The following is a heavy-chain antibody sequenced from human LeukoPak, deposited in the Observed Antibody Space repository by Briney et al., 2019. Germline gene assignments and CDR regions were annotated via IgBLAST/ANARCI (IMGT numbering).Heavy chain of an antibody. D-gene: IGHD5-12*01. CDR1: GFTFDDYA. J-gene: IGHJ4*02. Sequence: QPGRSLRLSCAVSGFTFDDYAMHWVRQVPGKGLEWVSGISWNSETIGYADSVKGRFTTSRDNAKNSLYLQMNSLRAEDTALYYCATNGGGDSGYGNFDYWGQGTLVTVSS. CDR3: ATNGGGDSGYGNFDY. CDR2: ISWNSETI. V-gene: IGHV3-9*01.